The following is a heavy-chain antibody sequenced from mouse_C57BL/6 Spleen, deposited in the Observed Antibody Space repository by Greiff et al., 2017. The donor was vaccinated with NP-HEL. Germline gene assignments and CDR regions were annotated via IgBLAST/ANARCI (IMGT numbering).Heavy chain of an antibody. CDR3: ARQGEGFAY. CDR1: GFTFSSYG. CDR2: ISSGGSYT. Sequence: EVMLVESGGDLVKPGGSLKLSCAASGFTFSSYGMSWVRQTPDERLEWVATISSGGSYTYYPDSVKGRFTISRDNAKNTLYLQMSSLKSEDTAMYYCARQGEGFAYWGQGTLVTVSA. V-gene: IGHV5-6*02. J-gene: IGHJ3*01.